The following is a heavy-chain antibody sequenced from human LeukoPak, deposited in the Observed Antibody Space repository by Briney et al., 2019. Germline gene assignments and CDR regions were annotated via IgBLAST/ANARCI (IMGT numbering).Heavy chain of an antibody. CDR3: AREMGRYSGYDYDY. Sequence: ASVKVSCKTSGYTFTDYYLHWVRQAPGQGLEWVGWIHPNTGATHHAQKFQGRLTMTRDTSISTVYMELTRLRSDDTAVYYCAREMGRYSGYDYDYWGQGTLVTASS. D-gene: IGHD5-12*01. V-gene: IGHV1-2*02. J-gene: IGHJ4*02. CDR2: IHPNTGAT. CDR1: GYTFTDYY.